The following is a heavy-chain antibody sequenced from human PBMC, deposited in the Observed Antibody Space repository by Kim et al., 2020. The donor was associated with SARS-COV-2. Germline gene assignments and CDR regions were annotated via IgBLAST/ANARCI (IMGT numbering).Heavy chain of an antibody. Sequence: TSYADSVKGRFTISRDNAKNTLYLQMNSLRAEDTAVYYCARVYWYYGMDVWGQGTTVTVSS. J-gene: IGHJ6*02. CDR2: T. V-gene: IGHV3-74*01. CDR3: ARVYWYYGMDV. D-gene: IGHD2-15*01.